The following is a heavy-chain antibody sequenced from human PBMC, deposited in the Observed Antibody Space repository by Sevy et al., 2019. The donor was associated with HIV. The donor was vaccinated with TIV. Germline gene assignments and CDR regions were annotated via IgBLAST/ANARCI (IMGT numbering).Heavy chain of an antibody. CDR1: GFTFSSFG. Sequence: GGSQRLSCAASGFTFSSFGMHWIRQAPGKGLEWVAFIRYDGKYKYEADSTKGRFTISRDNSQNTLYLQMHSLRAEDTAVYYCAKDQWAGIWGQGTMVTVSS. V-gene: IGHV3-30*02. D-gene: IGHD1-26*01. J-gene: IGHJ3*02. CDR2: IRYDGKYK. CDR3: AKDQWAGI.